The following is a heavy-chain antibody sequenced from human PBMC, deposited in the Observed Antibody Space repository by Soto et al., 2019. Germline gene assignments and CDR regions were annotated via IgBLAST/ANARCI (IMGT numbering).Heavy chain of an antibody. J-gene: IGHJ3*02. V-gene: IGHV4-30-2*01. Sequence: SETLSLTCDVSGDSISSSGSSWNWIRQPPGKALEWIGFTYHSGSTYYNPSLESRVTISVDRSKNQFSLKLKSVTAAERAVYYCAASLSTQYYDSSGYYPDFDIWGQGIMV. D-gene: IGHD3-22*01. CDR2: TYHSGST. CDR3: AASLSTQYYDSSGYYPDFDI. CDR1: GDSISSSGSS.